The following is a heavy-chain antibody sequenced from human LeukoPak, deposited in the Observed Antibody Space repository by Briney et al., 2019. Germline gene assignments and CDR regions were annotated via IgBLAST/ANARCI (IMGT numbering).Heavy chain of an antibody. Sequence: SETLSLTCTVSGGSISSSSYYWGWIRQPPGKGLEWIGSIYYSGSTYYNPSLKSRVTISVDRSKNQFSLKLSSVTAADTAVYYCARVVVVAASHYFDYWGQGTLVTVSS. J-gene: IGHJ4*02. CDR1: GGSISSSSYY. D-gene: IGHD2-15*01. CDR2: IYYSGST. CDR3: ARVVVVAASHYFDY. V-gene: IGHV4-39*07.